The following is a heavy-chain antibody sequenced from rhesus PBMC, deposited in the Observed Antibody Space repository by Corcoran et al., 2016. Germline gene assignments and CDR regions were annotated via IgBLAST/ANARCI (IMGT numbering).Heavy chain of an antibody. Sequence: QVQLQQWGEGLVKPSETLSLTCAVYGGSISGYYYWSWIRQPQGKGLEWIGYIYGNSATPNYNPPLKNRVTIAKDTSNNQFSLRLCSVTAAYTAVYYCARRTGTTSPFEFWGQGSLVTVSS. CDR2: IYGNSATP. D-gene: IGHD1-26*01. CDR3: ARRTGTTSPFEF. CDR1: GGSISGYYY. V-gene: IGHV4-73*01. J-gene: IGHJ1*01.